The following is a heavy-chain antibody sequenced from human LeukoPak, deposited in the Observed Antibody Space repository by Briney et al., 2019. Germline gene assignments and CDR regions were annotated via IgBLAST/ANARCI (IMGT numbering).Heavy chain of an antibody. V-gene: IGHV3-15*01. CDR2: INRKTDGGTK. J-gene: IGHJ4*02. CDR1: GFTFSNAW. Sequence: TGGSLRLSCAASGFTFSNAWMSWVRQAPGKGLEWVGRINRKTDGGTKDYAAPVKGRFTISRDESKNTLNLQMNSLKTEDTAVYYCTTVGYVWGSYRNFDYWGQGTLVTVSS. D-gene: IGHD3-16*02. CDR3: TTVGYVWGSYRNFDY.